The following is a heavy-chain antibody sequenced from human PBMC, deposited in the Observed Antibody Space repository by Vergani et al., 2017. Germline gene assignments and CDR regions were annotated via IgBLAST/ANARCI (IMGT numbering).Heavy chain of an antibody. J-gene: IGHJ4*02. V-gene: IGHV4-59*01. Sequence: QVQLQESGPGLVKPSETLSLTCTVSGSSISSYYWSWIRQPPGKGLEWIGYIYYSGSTNYNPSLKSRVTISVDTSKNQFSLKLSSVTAADTAVYYCARGAVWWLRQIDSWGQGTLVTVSS. CDR3: ARGAVWWLRQIDS. CDR2: IYYSGST. CDR1: GSSISSYY. D-gene: IGHD2-21*01.